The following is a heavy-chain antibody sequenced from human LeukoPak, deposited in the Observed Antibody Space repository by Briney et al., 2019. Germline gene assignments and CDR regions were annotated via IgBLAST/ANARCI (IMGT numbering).Heavy chain of an antibody. CDR3: ARRLDDPYFDS. CDR1: GGSFSGYY. J-gene: IGHJ4*02. D-gene: IGHD3/OR15-3a*01. Sequence: SETLSLTCAVYGGSFSGYYWSWIRQPPGKGLEWIGEINHSGSTNYNPSLKSRVTMSVDTSRTHFSLKLNSVTAADTAVYYCARRLDDPYFDSWGQGILVTVSS. V-gene: IGHV4-34*01. CDR2: INHSGST.